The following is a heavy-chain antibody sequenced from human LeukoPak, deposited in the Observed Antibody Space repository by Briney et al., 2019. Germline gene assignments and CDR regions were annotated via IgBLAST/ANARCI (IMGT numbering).Heavy chain of an antibody. D-gene: IGHD4-17*01. CDR1: GLTLSSYW. V-gene: IGHV3-7*01. CDR2: IKQDGSEK. Sequence: GGSLRLSCAASGLTLSSYWMSWVRQAPGKGLEWVANIKQDGSEKYYVDSVEGRFTTSRDNAKNSLYLQMNSLRAEDTAVYYCAREGYGPLDFWGQGTLVTVSS. CDR3: AREGYGPLDF. J-gene: IGHJ4*02.